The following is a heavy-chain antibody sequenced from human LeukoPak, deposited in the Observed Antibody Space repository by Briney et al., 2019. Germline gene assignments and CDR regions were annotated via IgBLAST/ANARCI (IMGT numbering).Heavy chain of an antibody. Sequence: GGSLRLSCAASGFTFSSYWMSWVRQAPGKGLEWVAKIKQDGSEKYYVDSVKGRFTISRDNAKNSLYLQMKSLRAEDTAVYYCARVLAIAALGLAYFDYWGQGTLVTVSS. J-gene: IGHJ4*02. CDR2: IKQDGSEK. CDR3: ARVLAIAALGLAYFDY. D-gene: IGHD6-6*01. CDR1: GFTFSSYW. V-gene: IGHV3-7*01.